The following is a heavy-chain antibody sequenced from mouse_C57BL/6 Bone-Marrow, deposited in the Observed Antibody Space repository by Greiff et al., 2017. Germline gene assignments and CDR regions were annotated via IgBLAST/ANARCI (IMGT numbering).Heavy chain of an antibody. CDR1: GFTFSSYA. Sequence: EVKVVESGEGLVKPGGSLKLSCAASGFTFSSYAMSWVRQTPEKRLEWVAYIRSGGDYTYYEDTVKGRVTISRDNARNTLYLQMSSLKSEDTAIYYCTRENLRYYGAIWGQGTTPTVSS. J-gene: IGHJ2*01. CDR2: IRSGGDYT. V-gene: IGHV5-9-1*02. D-gene: IGHD1-1*01. CDR3: TRENLRYYGAI.